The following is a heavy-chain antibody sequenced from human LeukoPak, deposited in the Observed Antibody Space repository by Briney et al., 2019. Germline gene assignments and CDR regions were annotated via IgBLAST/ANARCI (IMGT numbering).Heavy chain of an antibody. CDR3: ARVAAAAPWYYFDY. CDR1: GFTFSSYA. CDR2: ISYDGSNK. Sequence: PGRSLRLSCAASGFTFSSYAMHWVRQAPGKGLEWVAVISYDGSNKYYADSVKGRFTISRDNSKNTLYLQMNSLRAEDTAVYYCARVAAAAPWYYFDYWGQGTLVNVSS. D-gene: IGHD6-13*01. J-gene: IGHJ4*02. V-gene: IGHV3-30*04.